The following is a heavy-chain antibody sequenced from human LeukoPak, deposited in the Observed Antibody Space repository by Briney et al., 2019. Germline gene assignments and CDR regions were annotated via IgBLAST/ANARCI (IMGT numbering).Heavy chain of an antibody. CDR2: IYYSGST. D-gene: IGHD6-13*01. CDR1: GGSISSYY. Sequence: SETPSLTCTVSGGSISSYYWSWIPQPPGKGLEWIGYIYYSGSTNYNPSLKSRVTISVDTSKNQFSLKLSSVTAADTAVYYCAREDSSSWYPGGFDYWGQGTLVTVSS. V-gene: IGHV4-59*01. J-gene: IGHJ4*02. CDR3: AREDSSSWYPGGFDY.